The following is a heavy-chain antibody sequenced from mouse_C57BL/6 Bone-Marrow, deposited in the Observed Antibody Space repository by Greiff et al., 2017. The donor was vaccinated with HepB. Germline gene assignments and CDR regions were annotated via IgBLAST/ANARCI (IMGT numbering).Heavy chain of an antibody. Sequence: VQLQESGAELARPGASVKLSCKASGYTFTSYGISWVKQRTGQGLEWIGEIYPRSGNTYYNEKFKGKATLTADKSSSTAYMELRSLTSEDSAVYFCARRRAFLFAYWGQGTLVTVSA. CDR2: IYPRSGNT. J-gene: IGHJ3*01. V-gene: IGHV1-81*01. CDR3: ARRRAFLFAY. CDR1: GYTFTSYG.